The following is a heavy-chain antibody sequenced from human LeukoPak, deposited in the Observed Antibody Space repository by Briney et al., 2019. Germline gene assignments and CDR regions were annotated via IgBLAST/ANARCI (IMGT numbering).Heavy chain of an antibody. V-gene: IGHV3-30*04. CDR1: GFTFSSYA. J-gene: IGHJ4*02. CDR2: IRYDGSNK. Sequence: TGGSLRLSCAASGFTFSSYAMHWVRQAPGKGLEWVAVIRYDGSNKYYADSVKGRFTISRDNSKNSLFLQMHSLRAEDSAFYYCARDMTAHSSAVSGVPGDYWGQGTLVTVSS. D-gene: IGHD2-21*02. CDR3: ARDMTAHSSAVSGVPGDY.